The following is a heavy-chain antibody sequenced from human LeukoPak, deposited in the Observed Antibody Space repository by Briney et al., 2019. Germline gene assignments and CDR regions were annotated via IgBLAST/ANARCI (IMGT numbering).Heavy chain of an antibody. D-gene: IGHD3-10*01. CDR1: GFTFSSYS. V-gene: IGHV3-21*01. CDR3: ARDPYGSGSYYRY. J-gene: IGHJ4*02. Sequence: AGGSLRLSCAASGFTFSSYSMNWVRQAPGKGLEWVSSISSSSSYIYYADSVKGRFTISRDNAKNSLYLQMNSLRAEDTAVYYCARDPYGSGSYYRYWGQGTLVTVS. CDR2: ISSSSSYI.